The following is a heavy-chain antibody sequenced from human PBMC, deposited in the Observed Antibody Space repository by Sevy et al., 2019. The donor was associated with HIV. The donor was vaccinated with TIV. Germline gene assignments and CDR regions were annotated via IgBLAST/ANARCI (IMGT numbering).Heavy chain of an antibody. D-gene: IGHD2-8*01. CDR3: TSGADCSNGVCYPRGFDP. Sequence: ASVKVSCKASGGTLTNYAISWVRQAPGQGLEWMGEIVPVFGTSHHARSFQDRVTITADESTSTAYMELRSLRSEDTAVYYCTSGADCSNGVCYPRGFDPWGQGTLVTVSS. V-gene: IGHV1-69*13. CDR2: IVPVFGTS. J-gene: IGHJ5*02. CDR1: GGTLTNYA.